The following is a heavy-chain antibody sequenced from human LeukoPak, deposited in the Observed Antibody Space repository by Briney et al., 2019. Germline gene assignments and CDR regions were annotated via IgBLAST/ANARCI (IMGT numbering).Heavy chain of an antibody. Sequence: ASVKVSCKASGYTFTSYGISWVRQAPGQGLEWMGWISAYNGNTNYAQKLQGRVTMTTDTSTSTAYMELRSLRSDDTAVYYCARGEGSYDFWSGPWDYWGQGTLVTVSS. CDR1: GYTFTSYG. D-gene: IGHD3-3*01. V-gene: IGHV1-18*01. J-gene: IGHJ4*02. CDR3: ARGEGSYDFWSGPWDY. CDR2: ISAYNGNT.